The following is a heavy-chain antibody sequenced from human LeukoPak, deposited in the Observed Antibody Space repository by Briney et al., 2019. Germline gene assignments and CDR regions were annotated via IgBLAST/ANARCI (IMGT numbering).Heavy chain of an antibody. CDR3: AHSDSDTSSSWIYFDY. CDR1: GFALHTSGGN. Sequence: SGPTLVNPTQTLTLTCAFSGFALHTSGGNVGWIRQPPGKALEWPSLIYWDNDKRYSPSLKSRLTITKDTSKNQVVLTMTNMDPVDTATYYCAHSDSDTSSSWIYFDYWGQGTLVTVSS. D-gene: IGHD6-13*01. J-gene: IGHJ4*02. CDR2: IYWDNDK. V-gene: IGHV2-5*02.